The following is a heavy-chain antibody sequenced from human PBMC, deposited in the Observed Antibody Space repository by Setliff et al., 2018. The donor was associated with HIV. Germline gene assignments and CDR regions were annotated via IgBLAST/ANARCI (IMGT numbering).Heavy chain of an antibody. CDR1: GYTFTSYG. J-gene: IGHJ2*01. V-gene: IGHV1-18*01. CDR3: ARDDHYYDMGSILSDWFFDL. Sequence: ASVKVSCKASGYTFTSYGISWVRQAPGQGLEWMGWLCAYNGNTNYAQKLQGRVTMTTDTSTNTAYMELSRLRYDDTAVYYCARDDHYYDMGSILSDWFFDLWDRGALVTVSS. D-gene: IGHD3-22*01. CDR2: LCAYNGNT.